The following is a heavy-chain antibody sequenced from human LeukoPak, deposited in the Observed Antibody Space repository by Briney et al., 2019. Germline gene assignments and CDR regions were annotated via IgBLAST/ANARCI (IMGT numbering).Heavy chain of an antibody. Sequence: KPGGSLRLSCAASGFTFSTYNMNWVRQAPGKGLEWVSSISSSSNYIYYADSVKGRFTISRDNAKNSLYLQMNSLRADDTAVYYCVRIPNSANFPNWFDPWGQGTLVTVSS. D-gene: IGHD4/OR15-4a*01. CDR2: ISSSSNYI. J-gene: IGHJ5*02. V-gene: IGHV3-21*01. CDR3: VRIPNSANFPNWFDP. CDR1: GFTFSTYN.